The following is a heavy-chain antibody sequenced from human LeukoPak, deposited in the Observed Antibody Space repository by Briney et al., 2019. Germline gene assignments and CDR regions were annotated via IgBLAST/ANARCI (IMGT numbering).Heavy chain of an antibody. Sequence: SETLSLTCTVSGGSISSYYWSWIRQPAGKGLEWIGRIYTSGSTNYNPSLKSRVTISVDTSKNQFSLKLSSVTAADTAVYYCARSTPPYYYDSSGYYFGTEFDYWGQGTLVTVSS. V-gene: IGHV4-4*07. J-gene: IGHJ4*02. CDR2: IYTSGST. D-gene: IGHD3-22*01. CDR3: ARSTPPYYYDSSGYYFGTEFDY. CDR1: GGSISSYY.